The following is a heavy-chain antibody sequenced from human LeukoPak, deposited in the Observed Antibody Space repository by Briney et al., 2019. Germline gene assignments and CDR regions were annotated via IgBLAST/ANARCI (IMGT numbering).Heavy chain of an antibody. V-gene: IGHV4-34*01. J-gene: IGHJ6*02. Sequence: KSSETLSLTCAVYGGSFSGYYWGWIRQPPGKGLEWIGEINHSGSTNYNPSLKSRVTISVDTSKNQFSLKLSSVTAADTAVYYCARVNIPYYYYGMDVWGQGTTVTVSS. CDR3: ARVNIPYYYYGMDV. CDR2: INHSGST. CDR1: GGSFSGYY. D-gene: IGHD2/OR15-2a*01.